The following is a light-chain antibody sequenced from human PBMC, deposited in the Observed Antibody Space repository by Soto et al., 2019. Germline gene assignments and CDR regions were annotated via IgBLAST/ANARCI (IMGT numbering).Light chain of an antibody. CDR3: QQYDSFPIT. V-gene: IGKV1-33*01. CDR2: DAS. CDR1: QDISNH. J-gene: IGKJ5*01. Sequence: DIQMTQSPSSLSASVGDRVTITCQASQDISNHLNWYQQKPGKAPRLLIYDASNLETGVPSRSSGSGSGTDFTVTISSLQPEDIATYYCQQYDSFPITFGQGTRLEIK.